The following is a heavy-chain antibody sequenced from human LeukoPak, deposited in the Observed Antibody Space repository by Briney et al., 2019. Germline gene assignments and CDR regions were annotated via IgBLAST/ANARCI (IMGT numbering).Heavy chain of an antibody. CDR3: ARPGERSRRDWNLDQ. D-gene: IGHD1-1*01. J-gene: IGHJ4*02. CDR2: VYPRDSDT. CDR1: GYSFSNYW. Sequence: GESLKISCKASGYSFSNYWIGWVHQVPGKGLEWLGIVYPRDSDTRYSLSFQGQVTISADKSISTAYVQWSSLKASDTAVYYCARPGERSRRDWNLDQWGQGTLVTVSS. V-gene: IGHV5-51*07.